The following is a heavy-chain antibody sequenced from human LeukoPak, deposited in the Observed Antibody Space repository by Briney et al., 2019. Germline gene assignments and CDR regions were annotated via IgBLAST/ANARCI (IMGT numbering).Heavy chain of an antibody. CDR2: IKSKTDGGTT. CDR1: GFTFSNAW. V-gene: IGHV3-15*01. CDR3: TTDPTPYGDYAAPY. J-gene: IGHJ4*02. Sequence: GGSLRLSCAASGFTFSNAWMSWVRQAPGKGLEWVGRIKSKTDGGTTDYAAPVKGRFTISRDDSKNTLYLQMNSLKTEDTAVYYCTTDPTPYGDYAAPYWAQGTLVTVSS. D-gene: IGHD4-17*01.